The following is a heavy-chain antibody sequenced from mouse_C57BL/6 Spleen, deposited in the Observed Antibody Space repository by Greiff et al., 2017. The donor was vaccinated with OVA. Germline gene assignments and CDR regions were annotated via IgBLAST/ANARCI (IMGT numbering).Heavy chain of an antibody. J-gene: IGHJ4*01. CDR2: IDPSDSYT. Sequence: VQLQQPGAELVMPGASVKLSCKASGYTFTSYWMHWVKQRPGQGLEWIGEIDPSDSYTTYNQKFKGKSPLTVDKSSSTAYMQLSSLTSEDSAVYYGERWGVGRGYAMDYWGQGTSVTVSS. CDR3: ERWGVGRGYAMDY. CDR1: GYTFTSYW. D-gene: IGHD4-1*01. V-gene: IGHV1-69*01.